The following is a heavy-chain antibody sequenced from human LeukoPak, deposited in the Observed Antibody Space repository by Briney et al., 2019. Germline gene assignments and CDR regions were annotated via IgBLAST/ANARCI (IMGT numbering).Heavy chain of an antibody. D-gene: IGHD3-10*01. V-gene: IGHV3-21*01. CDR1: GFIFTSYS. CDR2: ITSSGTYT. Sequence: GGSLRLSCAASGFIFTSYSMNWVRQAPGKAMEWVSSITSSGTYTFYADSVKGRFTISRDNAKNSLYLQMDSLGPEDTAVYYCARDSTRGYWGQGTLVTVSS. J-gene: IGHJ4*02. CDR3: ARDSTRGY.